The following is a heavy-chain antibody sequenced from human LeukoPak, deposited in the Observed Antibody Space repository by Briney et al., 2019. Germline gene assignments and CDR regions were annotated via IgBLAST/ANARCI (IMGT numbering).Heavy chain of an antibody. D-gene: IGHD3-22*01. V-gene: IGHV1-2*02. CDR2: INPNSGGT. CDR1: GYTFTGYY. CDR3: ARAPMMVVVIPYYYYGMDV. J-gene: IGHJ6*02. Sequence: PGASVKVSCKASGYTFTGYYMHWVRQAPGQGLEWMGWINPNSGGTNYAQKFQGRVTMTTDTSTSTAYMELRSLRSDDTAVYYCARAPMMVVVIPYYYYGMDVWGQGTTVTVSS.